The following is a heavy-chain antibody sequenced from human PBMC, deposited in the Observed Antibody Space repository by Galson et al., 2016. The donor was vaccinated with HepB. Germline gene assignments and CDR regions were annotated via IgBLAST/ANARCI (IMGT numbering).Heavy chain of an antibody. D-gene: IGHD1-26*01. CDR2: IWDDGTNE. V-gene: IGHV3-33*01. Sequence: SLRLSCAASGFAFSVYGMHWLRQAPGKGLEWVAVIWDDGTNEKYADSVKGRFTISRDNSRNTLYLQLNSLRVEDTAVYYCAGGLGATPLLDYWGQGARFSVAS. CDR1: GFAFSVYG. CDR3: AGGLGATPLLDY. J-gene: IGHJ4*02.